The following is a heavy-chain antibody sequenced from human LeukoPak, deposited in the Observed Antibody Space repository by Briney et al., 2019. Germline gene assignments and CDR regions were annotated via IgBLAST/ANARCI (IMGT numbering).Heavy chain of an antibody. CDR2: ISSSSSYI. V-gene: IGHV3-21*04. Sequence: PGGSLRLSCAASGFKFSSYSMKWVRQAPGKGLEWVSFISSSSSYIYYADSLKGRFTISRDNAKNSLYLQMNSLRAEDTALYYCARATHYYESSGYDYWGQGTLVTVSS. CDR3: ARATHYYESSGYDY. D-gene: IGHD3-22*01. CDR1: GFKFSSYS. J-gene: IGHJ4*02.